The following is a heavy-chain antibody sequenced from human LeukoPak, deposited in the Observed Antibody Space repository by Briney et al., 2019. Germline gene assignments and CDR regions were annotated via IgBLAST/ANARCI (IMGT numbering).Heavy chain of an antibody. J-gene: IGHJ4*02. CDR3: AKDQRGGYYAELDY. CDR2: ISYDGSNK. CDR1: GFTFSSYG. Sequence: HPGGSLRLSCAASGFTFSSYGMHWVRQAPGKGLEWVAVISYDGSNKCYADSVKGRFTISRDNSKNTLYLQMNSLRAEDTAVYYCAKDQRGGYYAELDYWGQGTLVTVSS. V-gene: IGHV3-30*18. D-gene: IGHD3-3*01.